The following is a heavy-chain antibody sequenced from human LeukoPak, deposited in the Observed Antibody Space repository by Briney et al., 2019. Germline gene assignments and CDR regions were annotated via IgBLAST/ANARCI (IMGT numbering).Heavy chain of an antibody. CDR1: GGSISSYY. CDR2: IYYSGST. V-gene: IGHV4-59*08. CDR3: ARHVSGDYQCDI. Sequence: SETLSLTCTVSGGSISSYYWSWIRQPPGKGLEWIGYIYYSGSTNYNPSLKSRVTISVDTSKNQFSLKLSSVTATDTAVYYCARHVSGDYQCDIWGQGTMVTVSS. J-gene: IGHJ3*02. D-gene: IGHD4-17*01.